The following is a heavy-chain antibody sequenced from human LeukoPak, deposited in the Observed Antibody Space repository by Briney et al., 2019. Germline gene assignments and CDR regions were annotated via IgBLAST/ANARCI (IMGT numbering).Heavy chain of an antibody. V-gene: IGHV4-61*01. J-gene: IGHJ4*02. CDR3: ARGRSYGFDFDS. Sequence: PSETLSLTCDVSGVSINTCCYYWTWIRQPPGKGLEWIGYKYYSGSTRYNSSLRSRLSISLDSSKNQFSLRLTSVTAADTAVYYCARGRSYGFDFDSWGPGTLVIVSS. CDR2: KYYSGST. D-gene: IGHD5-18*01. CDR1: GVSINTCCYY.